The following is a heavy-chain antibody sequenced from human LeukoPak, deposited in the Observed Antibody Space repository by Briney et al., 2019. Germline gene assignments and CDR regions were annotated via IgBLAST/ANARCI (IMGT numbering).Heavy chain of an antibody. CDR1: GFTFSSYW. D-gene: IGHD3-3*01. Sequence: GGSLRLSCAASGFTFSSYWMSWVRQAPGKGLEWVANIKQDGSEKYYVDSVKGRFTISRDNAKNSLYLQMNSLRAEDTAVYYCARDPAYYDFWSGYLGEAFDIWGQGTMVTVSS. J-gene: IGHJ3*02. V-gene: IGHV3-7*01. CDR3: ARDPAYYDFWSGYLGEAFDI. CDR2: IKQDGSEK.